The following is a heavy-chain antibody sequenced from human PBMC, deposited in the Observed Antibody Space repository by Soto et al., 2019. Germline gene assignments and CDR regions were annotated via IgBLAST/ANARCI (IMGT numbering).Heavy chain of an antibody. J-gene: IGHJ1*01. CDR2: LSAHNGNT. Sequence: QVQLVQSGAEVKKPGASVKVSCKASGYTFTSFGISWVRQAPGQGLEWMGWLSAHNGNTNYAQKLQGRASMTTDTSTSTADMGLRSLRSDDTAVYYCAREDNWNFSGWGQGTLVTVSS. CDR3: AREDNWNFSG. CDR1: GYTFTSFG. V-gene: IGHV1-18*01. D-gene: IGHD1-7*01.